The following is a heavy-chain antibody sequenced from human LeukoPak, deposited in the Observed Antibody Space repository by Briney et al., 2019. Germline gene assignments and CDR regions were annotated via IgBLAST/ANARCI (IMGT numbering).Heavy chain of an antibody. CDR2: INTGNGYT. V-gene: IGHV1-18*01. D-gene: IGHD4/OR15-4a*01. CDR1: GYTFSNSD. Sequence: GASVKVSCKASGYTFSNSDITWVRQAPGQGLEWMGWINTGNGYTRYSPKFLGRVTLLKDTSARTSSMELSVLTSEDTAVYYCATGLRLKAPFDYWGQGTLVTVSS. J-gene: IGHJ4*02. CDR3: ATGLRLKAPFDY.